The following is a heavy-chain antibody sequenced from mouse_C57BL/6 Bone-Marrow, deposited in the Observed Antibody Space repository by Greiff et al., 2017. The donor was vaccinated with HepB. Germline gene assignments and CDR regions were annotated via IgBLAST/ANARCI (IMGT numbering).Heavy chain of an antibody. CDR1: GFTFSSYT. Sequence: EVKLMESGGGLVKPGGSLKLSCAASGFTFSSYTMSWVRQTPEKRLEWVATISGGGGNTYYPDSVKGRFTISRDNAKNTLYLQMSSLRSEDTALYYCARDYGSSFPFAYWGQGTLVTVSA. D-gene: IGHD1-1*01. J-gene: IGHJ3*01. CDR2: ISGGGGNT. CDR3: ARDYGSSFPFAY. V-gene: IGHV5-9*01.